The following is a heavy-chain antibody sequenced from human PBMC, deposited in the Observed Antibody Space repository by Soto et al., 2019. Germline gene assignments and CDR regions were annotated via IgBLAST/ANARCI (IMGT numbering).Heavy chain of an antibody. J-gene: IGHJ6*02. Sequence: SETLSLTCTASGGSFSSNNFYWSWIRQFPGKGLEWIGYIYHTGTTYYSPSFESRVTISLDTSNNQFSLRLASVTAADTATYYCVKDPGPTRNYFDGMAVWGQGITVT. V-gene: IGHV4-30-4*01. D-gene: IGHD7-27*01. CDR1: GGSFSSNNFY. CDR3: VKDPGPTRNYFDGMAV. CDR2: IYHTGTT.